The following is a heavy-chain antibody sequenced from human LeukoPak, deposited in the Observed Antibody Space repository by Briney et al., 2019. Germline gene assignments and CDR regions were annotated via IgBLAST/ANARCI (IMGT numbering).Heavy chain of an antibody. J-gene: IGHJ4*02. V-gene: IGHV3-33*06. CDR3: AKDAQKGVDYINSLEQ. CDR1: GFTFSHYA. D-gene: IGHD3-10*01. Sequence: PGGSLRLSCAASGFTFSHYAMHWVRQAPGKGLEWVAVIWSDATNKYYADSVKGRFTISRDYSKNTVYLQMTSVRVEDTAVYYCAKDAQKGVDYINSLEQWGQGTLVTVSS. CDR2: IWSDATNK.